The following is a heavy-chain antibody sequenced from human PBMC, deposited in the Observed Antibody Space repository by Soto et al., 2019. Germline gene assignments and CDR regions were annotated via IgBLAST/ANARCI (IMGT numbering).Heavy chain of an antibody. J-gene: IGHJ5*01. Sequence: ASVKVSCKASGYTFTSYYMHWVRQAPGQGLEWMGIINPSGGSTSYAQKFQGRVTMTRDTSTSTVYMELSSLRSEDTAVYYCARARRDFWSVFKQYNWFDPWGQGTLVTVSS. CDR2: INPSGGST. CDR1: GYTFTSYY. CDR3: ARARRDFWSVFKQYNWFDP. D-gene: IGHD3-3*01. V-gene: IGHV1-46*03.